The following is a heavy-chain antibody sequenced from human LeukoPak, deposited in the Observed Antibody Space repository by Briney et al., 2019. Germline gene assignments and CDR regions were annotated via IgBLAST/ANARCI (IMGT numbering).Heavy chain of an antibody. CDR1: GYSFTNNW. D-gene: IGHD1-26*01. CDR2: IYPGDSDT. J-gene: IGHJ4*02. V-gene: IGHV5-51*01. CDR3: ARHQIVGATRSPFDY. Sequence: GESLKISCKVSGYSFTNNWINWVRQMPGKGLEWMGIIYPGDSDTRYSPSFQGQVTISADKSINTAYLQWSSLKASDTAMYYCARHQIVGATRSPFDYWGQGTLVTVSS.